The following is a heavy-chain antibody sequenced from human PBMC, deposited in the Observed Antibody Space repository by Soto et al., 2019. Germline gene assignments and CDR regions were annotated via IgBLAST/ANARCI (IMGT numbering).Heavy chain of an antibody. V-gene: IGHV3-30*18. J-gene: IGHJ6*02. CDR3: AKGILSATIGPYAMDV. D-gene: IGHD3-16*01. Sequence: QVQLVESGGGVVQPGASLRLSCEASGFAFSSYAMHWVRQAPGKGLEWVGVISYDGNYIYYADSVKGRFRDNSKTTLYVQVNSLRPEDTAVYYCAKGILSATIGPYAMDVWGQGTTVTVSS. CDR1: GFAFSSYA. CDR2: ISYDGNYI.